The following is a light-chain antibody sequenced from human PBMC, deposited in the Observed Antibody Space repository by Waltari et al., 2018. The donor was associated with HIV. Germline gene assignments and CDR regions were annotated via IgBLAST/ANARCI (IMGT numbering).Light chain of an antibody. CDR1: SGHTNYA. Sequence: QLVLTQSPSASASLGASVKLTCTLSSGHTNYAIAWHQQHPEKGPRYLMTLKRDGSHSKGDGIPDRLSGSSSGAERYLIISSLQSEDEADYYGQTWGTGIQVFGGGTKVTVL. CDR3: QTWGTGIQV. V-gene: IGLV4-69*02. CDR2: LKRDGSH. J-gene: IGLJ3*02.